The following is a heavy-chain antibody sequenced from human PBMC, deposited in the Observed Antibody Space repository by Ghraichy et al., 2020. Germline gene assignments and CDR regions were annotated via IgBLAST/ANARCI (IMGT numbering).Heavy chain of an antibody. CDR2: IGTAGDT. CDR3: ARGIAAAGTGGYYYGMDV. CDR1: GFTFSSYD. V-gene: IGHV3-13*01. Sequence: GGSLRLSCAASGFTFSSYDMHWVRQATGKGLEWVSAIGTAGDTYYPGSVKGRFTISRENAKNSLYLQMNSLRAGDTAVYYCARGIAAAGTGGYYYGMDVWGQGTTVTVSS. J-gene: IGHJ6*02. D-gene: IGHD6-13*01.